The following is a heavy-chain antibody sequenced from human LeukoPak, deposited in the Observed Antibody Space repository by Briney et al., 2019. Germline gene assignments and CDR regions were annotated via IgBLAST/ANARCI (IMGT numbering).Heavy chain of an antibody. V-gene: IGHV4-4*07. CDR1: GGSISSYY. CDR2: IYTSGST. D-gene: IGHD2-2*01. Sequence: SETLSLTCTVSGGSISSYYWSWIRQPAGKGLEWIGRIYTSGSTNYNPSLKSRVTMSVDTSKNQFSLKLSSVTAADTAVYYCARALYCSSTSCYPEDAFDIWGQGTMITVSS. J-gene: IGHJ3*02. CDR3: ARALYCSSTSCYPEDAFDI.